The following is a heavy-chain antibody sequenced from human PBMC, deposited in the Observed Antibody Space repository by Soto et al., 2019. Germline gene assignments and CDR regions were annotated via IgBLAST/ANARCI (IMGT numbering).Heavy chain of an antibody. Sequence: SETLSLTCTVSGGSISSYYWSWIRQPPGKGLEWIGYIYYSGSTNYNPSLKSRVTISVDTSKNQFSLKLSSVTAADTAVYYCARAGGSYYSLFDYWGQGTPVTVSS. D-gene: IGHD1-26*01. CDR3: ARAGGSYYSLFDY. V-gene: IGHV4-59*01. CDR1: GGSISSYY. J-gene: IGHJ4*02. CDR2: IYYSGST.